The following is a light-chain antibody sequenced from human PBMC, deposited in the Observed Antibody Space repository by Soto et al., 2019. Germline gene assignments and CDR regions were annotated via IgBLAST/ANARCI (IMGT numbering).Light chain of an antibody. V-gene: IGLV2-8*01. Sequence: QSAPTQPPSASGSPGQSVTISCTGTSSDVGAYNSVSWYQQHPGKAPRLMIYEVNKRPSGVPDRFSGSKSGNMASLTVSGLQAEDEADYYCNSHGGSNNFWVFGGGTKLTVL. CDR1: SSDVGAYNS. CDR3: NSHGGSNNFWV. J-gene: IGLJ3*02. CDR2: EVN.